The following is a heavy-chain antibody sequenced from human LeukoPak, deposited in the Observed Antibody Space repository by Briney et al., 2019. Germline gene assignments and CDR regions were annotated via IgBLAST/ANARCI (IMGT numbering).Heavy chain of an antibody. J-gene: IGHJ4*02. CDR1: GFTFSRYA. D-gene: IGHD1-26*01. Sequence: GGSLRLSCAASGFTFSRYAMSWVRQAPGKGLEWVSAISGSGGSTYYADSVKGRFTISRDNSKNTLYLQMNSLRAEDTAVFYCAKRNPSSGSYSFDYWGQGTLVTVSS. CDR2: ISGSGGST. CDR3: AKRNPSSGSYSFDY. V-gene: IGHV3-23*01.